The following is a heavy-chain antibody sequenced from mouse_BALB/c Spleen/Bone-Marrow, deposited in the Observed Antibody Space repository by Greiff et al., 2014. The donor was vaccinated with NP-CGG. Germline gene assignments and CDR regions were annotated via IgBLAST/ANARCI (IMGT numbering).Heavy chain of an antibody. Sequence: QVQLKESGPELVRPGVSVKISCKGSGYTFTDYAMHWVKQSHAKSLEWIGVTSTYSGNTNYNQKFKGKATMTVDKSSSTAYMELARLTSEDSAIYYCARRGYGSSPFDYWGQGTTLTVSS. CDR2: TSTYSGNT. D-gene: IGHD1-1*01. J-gene: IGHJ2*01. CDR3: ARRGYGSSPFDY. V-gene: IGHV1-67*01. CDR1: GYTFTDYA.